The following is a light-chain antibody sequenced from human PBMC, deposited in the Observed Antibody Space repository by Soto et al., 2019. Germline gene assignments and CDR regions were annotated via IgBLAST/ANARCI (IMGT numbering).Light chain of an antibody. Sequence: EIVLTQSPGTLSLSPGERATLSCRASQSFSSSYLAWYQQKPGQAPRLLIYGASSRATGIPDRFSGSGSGTAFTLTISRLEPQDFAVYYCQQYGSSPSGTFGRGTKVEIK. J-gene: IGKJ1*01. CDR1: QSFSSSY. CDR2: GAS. V-gene: IGKV3-20*01. CDR3: QQYGSSPSGT.